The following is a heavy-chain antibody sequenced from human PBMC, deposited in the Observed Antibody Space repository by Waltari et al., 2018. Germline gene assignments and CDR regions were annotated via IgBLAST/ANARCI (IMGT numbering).Heavy chain of an antibody. CDR3: ARGDIVVPNEGGSSTHRVDY. V-gene: IGHV3-30*09. CDR1: GFTFSSYA. Sequence: QVQLVESGGGVVQPGRSLRLSCAATGFTFSSYAMHWVRQAPGQGLAWVAVITVDGINKTYAESWEGRFVMSIDKSNTTGYLKMNSLEADDTAVYDCARGDIVVPNEGGSSTHRVDYWGQGTLVTVSS. J-gene: IGHJ4*02. CDR2: ITVDGINK. D-gene: IGHD2-2*01.